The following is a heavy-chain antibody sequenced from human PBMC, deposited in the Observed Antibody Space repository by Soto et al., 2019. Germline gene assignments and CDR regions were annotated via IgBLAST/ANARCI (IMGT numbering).Heavy chain of an antibody. CDR1: GYSFTSYW. CDR2: IDPSDSYT. J-gene: IGHJ6*02. V-gene: IGHV5-10-1*01. D-gene: IGHD2-2*01. Sequence: GESLKISCKGSGYSFTSYWISWVRQMPGKGLEWMGRIDPSDSYTNYSPSFQGHATISADKSISTAYLQWSSLKASDTAMYYCARHMGYCSSTSCYLYYYGMDVWGQGTTVTVSS. CDR3: ARHMGYCSSTSCYLYYYGMDV.